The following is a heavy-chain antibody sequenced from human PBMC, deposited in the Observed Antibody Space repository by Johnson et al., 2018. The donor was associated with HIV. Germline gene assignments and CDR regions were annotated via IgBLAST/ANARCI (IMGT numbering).Heavy chain of an antibody. CDR1: GFTFSDCA. D-gene: IGHD1-26*01. CDR2: ITVSGDNT. V-gene: IGHV3-23*04. Sequence: VQLVESGGGLVKPGGSLRLSCAASGFTFSDCAMSWVRQGPGKGLEWVSAITVSGDNTYYADSVKGRFTISRDNAKNTLYLQMNSLRAEDTALYYCARDFGLEWELDGAFDIWGQGTMVTVSS. J-gene: IGHJ3*02. CDR3: ARDFGLEWELDGAFDI.